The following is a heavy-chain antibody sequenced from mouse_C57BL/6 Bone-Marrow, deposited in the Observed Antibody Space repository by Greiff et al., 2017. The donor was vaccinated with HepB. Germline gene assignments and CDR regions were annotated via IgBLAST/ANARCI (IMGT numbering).Heavy chain of an antibody. CDR1: GYTFTDYY. CDR2: INPNNGGT. V-gene: IGHV1-26*01. D-gene: IGHD2-3*01. CDR3: ARDGEKLSRTRDY. Sequence: VQLQQSGPELVKPGASVKISCKASGYTFTDYYMNWVKQSHGKSLEWIGDINPNNGGTSYNQKFKGKATLTVDKSSSTAYMELRSLTSEDSAVYYCARDGEKLSRTRDYWGQGTTLTVSS. J-gene: IGHJ2*01.